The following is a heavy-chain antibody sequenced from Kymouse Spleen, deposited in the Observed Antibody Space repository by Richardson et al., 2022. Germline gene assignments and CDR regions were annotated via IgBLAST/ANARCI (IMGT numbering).Heavy chain of an antibody. CDR2: IGTAGDT. J-gene: IGHJ4*02. D-gene: IGHD3-3*01. CDR3: ARETIFGGFDY. CDR1: GFTFSSYD. V-gene: IGHV3-13*01. Sequence: EVQLVESGGGLVQPGGSLRLSCAASGFTFSSYDMHWVRQATGKGLEWVSAIGTAGDTYYPGSVKGRFTISRENAKNSLYLQMNSLRAGDTAVYYCARETIFGGFDYWGQGTLVTVSS.